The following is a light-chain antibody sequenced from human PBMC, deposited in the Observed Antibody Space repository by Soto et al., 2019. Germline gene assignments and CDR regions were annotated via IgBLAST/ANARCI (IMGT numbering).Light chain of an antibody. CDR3: SSYTSPLHVV. V-gene: IGLV2-14*01. Sequence: QSALTQPASVSGSPGQSITISCTGTRSDVGGYNYVSWYQQHPGKAPKLMIYDVSNPPSGVSNRFSGSKSGNTASLTISGLQAEDEADYDCSSYTSPLHVVFGGGTKLTVL. CDR1: RSDVGGYNY. CDR2: DVS. J-gene: IGLJ2*01.